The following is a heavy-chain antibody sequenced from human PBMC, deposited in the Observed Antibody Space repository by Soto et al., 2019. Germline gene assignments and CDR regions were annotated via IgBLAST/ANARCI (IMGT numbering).Heavy chain of an antibody. CDR1: GGSTSNYY. CDR2: IYFTGST. CDR3: ASVGSGYVRGFDY. J-gene: IGHJ4*02. Sequence: RSLTCTVSGGSTSNYYWSWIRQPPGKGLEWIGYIYFTGSTRYNSSLKSRVTISVDTSKNQFSLKLYSVTAADTAVYYCASVGSGYVRGFDYWGQRILVTVSS. D-gene: IGHD5-12*01. V-gene: IGHV4-59*01.